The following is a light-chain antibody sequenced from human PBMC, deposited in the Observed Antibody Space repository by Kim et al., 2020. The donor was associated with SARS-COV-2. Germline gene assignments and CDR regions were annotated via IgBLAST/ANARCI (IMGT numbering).Light chain of an antibody. CDR1: SDHSYYA. CDR2: VNSDGSH. J-gene: IGLJ3*02. CDR3: QTWGPGNGV. V-gene: IGLV4-69*01. Sequence: QLVLTQSPSASASLGASVKLTCTLSSDHSYYAIAWHQQQPEKGPRFLMKVNSDGSHIKGDGIPGRFSGSSSGAERYLTISSLQAEDEADYYCQTWGPGNGVFGGGTQVTVL.